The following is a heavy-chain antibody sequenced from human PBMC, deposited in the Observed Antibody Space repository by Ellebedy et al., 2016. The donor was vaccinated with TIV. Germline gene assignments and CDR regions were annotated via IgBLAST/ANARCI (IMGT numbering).Heavy chain of an antibody. J-gene: IGHJ4*02. CDR1: GFTFSSYG. CDR2: ISYDGSNK. D-gene: IGHD1-26*01. Sequence: GGSLRLXXAASGFTFSSYGMHWVRQAPGKGLEWVAVISYDGSNKYYADSVKGRFTISRDNSKNTLYLQMNSLRAEDTAVYYCAREGQSGSHDYWGQGTLVTVSS. CDR3: AREGQSGSHDY. V-gene: IGHV3-30*03.